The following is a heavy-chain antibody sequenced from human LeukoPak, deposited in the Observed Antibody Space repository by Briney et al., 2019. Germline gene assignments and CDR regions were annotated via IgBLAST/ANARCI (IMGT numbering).Heavy chain of an antibody. CDR3: ARDWYNWFDP. Sequence: SETLSLTCTVSGGSISSGGYYWSWIRQPPGKGLEWIGYIYHSGSTYYNPSLKSRVTISVDRSKNQFSLKLSSVTAADTAVYYCARDWYNWFDPWGQGTLVTVSS. V-gene: IGHV4-30-2*01. CDR1: GGSISSGGYY. J-gene: IGHJ5*02. D-gene: IGHD2-8*02. CDR2: IYHSGST.